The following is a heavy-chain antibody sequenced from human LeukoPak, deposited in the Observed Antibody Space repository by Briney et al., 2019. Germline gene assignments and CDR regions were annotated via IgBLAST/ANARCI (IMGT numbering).Heavy chain of an antibody. CDR1: GFTFSSYA. V-gene: IGHV3-23*01. CDR3: AKDPNYYGSGTFDY. Sequence: GGSLRLSCAASGFTFSSYAMSWVRQAPGKGLEWVSDISGSGGSTYYADSVKGRFTISRDNSKNTLYLQMNSLRAEDTAVYYCAKDPNYYGSGTFDYWGQGTLVTVSS. J-gene: IGHJ4*02. D-gene: IGHD3-10*01. CDR2: ISGSGGST.